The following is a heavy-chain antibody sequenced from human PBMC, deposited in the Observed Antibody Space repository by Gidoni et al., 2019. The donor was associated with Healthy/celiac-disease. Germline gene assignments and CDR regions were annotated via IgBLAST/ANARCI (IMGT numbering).Heavy chain of an antibody. CDR2: IWYDGSNK. D-gene: IGHD7-27*01. J-gene: IGHJ4*02. CDR3: ARIGTPGGEGYFDY. CDR1: GFTFSSYG. Sequence: QVQLVESGGGVVQPGRSLRLSCAASGFTFSSYGMHWVRQAPGKGLEWVAVIWYDGSNKYYADSGKGRFTISRDNSKNTLYLQMNSLRAEDTAVYYCARIGTPGGEGYFDYWGQGTLVTVSS. V-gene: IGHV3-33*01.